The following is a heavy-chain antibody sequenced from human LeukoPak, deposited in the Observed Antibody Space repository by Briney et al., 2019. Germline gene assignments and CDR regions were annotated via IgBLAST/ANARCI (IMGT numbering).Heavy chain of an antibody. CDR3: ARHAIWFGEFYNWFDP. J-gene: IGHJ5*02. CDR1: GGSISSYY. CDR2: ISTSGST. D-gene: IGHD3-10*01. V-gene: IGHV4-4*07. Sequence: SETLSLTCTVSGGSISSYYWSWIRQPAGKGLEWIGRISTSGSTNYSPSLKSRVTMSADTSKKQVSLKLSSVTAADTAVYYCARHAIWFGEFYNWFDPWGQGTLVTVSS.